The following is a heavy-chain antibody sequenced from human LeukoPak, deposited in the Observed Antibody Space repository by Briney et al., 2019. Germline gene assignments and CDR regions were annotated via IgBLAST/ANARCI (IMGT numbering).Heavy chain of an antibody. D-gene: IGHD1-26*01. CDR1: GYTFTGYY. J-gene: IGHJ4*02. CDR2: INPNSGGT. V-gene: IGHV1-2*02. Sequence: ASVKVSCKSSGYTFTGYYMHWVRQAPGQGLELMGWINPNSGGTNYAQKFQGRVTMTRDTSISTAYMELSRLRSDDTAVYYCASLPEGSGSYYSFDYWGQGTLVTVSS. CDR3: ASLPEGSGSYYSFDY.